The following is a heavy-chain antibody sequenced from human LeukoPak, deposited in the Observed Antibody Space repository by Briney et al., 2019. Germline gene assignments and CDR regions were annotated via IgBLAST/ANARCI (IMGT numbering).Heavy chain of an antibody. CDR3: ARAGKAGTSAFDI. CDR2: IRYDGSNK. D-gene: IGHD6-13*01. V-gene: IGHV3-30*02. CDR1: GFTFSNYD. Sequence: GGSLRLSCAASGFTFSNYDMHWVRQAPGKGLEWVAFIRYDGSNKYYADSVKGRLTISRDNSKNTLYLQMSSLRVEDTAVYYCARAGKAGTSAFDIWGQGTMVTVSS. J-gene: IGHJ3*02.